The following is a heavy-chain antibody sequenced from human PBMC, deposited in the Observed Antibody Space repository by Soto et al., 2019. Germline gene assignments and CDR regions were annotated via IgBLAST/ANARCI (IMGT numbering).Heavy chain of an antibody. J-gene: IGHJ4*02. Sequence: GGSLRLSCAASGFTFSSYSMNWVRQAPGKGLEWVCYISSSSSTIYYADSVKGRFTISRDDAKNSLYLQMNSLRAEDTAVYYCAGVAHPHSFDYWGQGTLVTVSS. CDR3: AGVAHPHSFDY. D-gene: IGHD5-12*01. CDR1: GFTFSSYS. V-gene: IGHV3-48*01. CDR2: ISSSSSTI.